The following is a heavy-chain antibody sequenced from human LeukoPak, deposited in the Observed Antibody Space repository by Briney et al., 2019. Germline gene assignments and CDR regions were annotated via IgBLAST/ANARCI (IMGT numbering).Heavy chain of an antibody. CDR2: ISYDGSNK. CDR3: AKPLWFGELDY. Sequence: GRSLRLSCAASGFTFSSYGMHWVRQAPGKGLEWVAVISYDGSNKYYADSVKGRFTISRDNSKNTLYLQMNSLRAEDTAVYYCAKPLWFGELDYWGQGTLVTVSS. D-gene: IGHD3-10*01. V-gene: IGHV3-30*18. J-gene: IGHJ4*02. CDR1: GFTFSSYG.